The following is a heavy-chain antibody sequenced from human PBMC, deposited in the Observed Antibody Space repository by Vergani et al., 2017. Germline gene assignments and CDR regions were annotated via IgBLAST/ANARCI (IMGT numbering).Heavy chain of an antibody. D-gene: IGHD6-13*01. CDR1: GFTFSSYA. J-gene: IGHJ4*02. CDR2: ISGSGGCT. CDR3: AKGRAPIAAAGKVDD. Sequence: EVQLLESGGGLVQPGGSLRLSCAASGFTFSSYAMSWVRQAPGKGLEWVSAISGSGGCTYYADSVKGRFTISRDNSKNTLYLQMNSLRAEDTAVYYCAKGRAPIAAAGKVDDWDQGTLVTVCS. V-gene: IGHV3-23*01.